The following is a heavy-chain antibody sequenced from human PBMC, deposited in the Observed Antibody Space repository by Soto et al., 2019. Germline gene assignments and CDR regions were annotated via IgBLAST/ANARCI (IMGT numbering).Heavy chain of an antibody. D-gene: IGHD3-22*01. V-gene: IGHV5-51*01. J-gene: IGHJ3*01. CDR3: ARLWHSDSSGYGYAFDL. Sequence: GESLNIYCKGPGYSFTSYWIGWVRQMPGKGLEWMGIIYPGDPDTRYSPSFQGQVTISANKSISTAYLQWSSLKASDTAMYYCARLWHSDSSGYGYAFDLWGQGTMVTVSS. CDR1: GYSFTSYW. CDR2: IYPGDPDT.